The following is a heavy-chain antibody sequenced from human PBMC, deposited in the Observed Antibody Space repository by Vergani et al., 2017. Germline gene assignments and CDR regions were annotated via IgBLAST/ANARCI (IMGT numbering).Heavy chain of an antibody. D-gene: IGHD6-6*01. J-gene: IGHJ6*02. CDR1: GFTFSNAW. CDR2: IKSKTDGGTT. CDR3: ARSRGSSGDYYYYGMDV. Sequence: EVQLVESGGGLVKPGGSLRLSCAASGFTFSNAWMSWVRQAPGKGLEWVGRIKSKTDGGTTDYAAPVKGRFTISRDNAKNSLYLQMNSLRAEDTAVYYCARSRGSSGDYYYYGMDVWGQGTTVTVSS. V-gene: IGHV3-15*01.